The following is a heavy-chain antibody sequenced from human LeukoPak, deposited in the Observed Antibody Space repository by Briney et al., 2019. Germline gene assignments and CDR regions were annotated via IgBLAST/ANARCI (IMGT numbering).Heavy chain of an antibody. CDR1: GFTFSTYA. D-gene: IGHD2-15*01. CDR2: ISVSAGST. Sequence: GGSLRLSCAASGFTFSTYAMSWVRQAPGKGLEWVSAISVSAGSTYYADSVKGRFTIPRDNSKNTLYLQMNSLRAEDTAVYYCAKAPVGHCSGGSCYPFDCWGQGTLVTVSS. V-gene: IGHV3-23*01. CDR3: AKAPVGHCSGGSCYPFDC. J-gene: IGHJ4*02.